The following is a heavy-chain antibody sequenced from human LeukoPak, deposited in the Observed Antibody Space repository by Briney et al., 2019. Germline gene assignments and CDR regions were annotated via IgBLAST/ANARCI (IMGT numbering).Heavy chain of an antibody. CDR1: GFTFSSCG. CDR3: ARVADFWSGYNDY. V-gene: IGHV3-33*01. CDR2: IWYDGSNK. Sequence: PGGSLRLSCAASGFTFSSCGMHWVRQAPGKGLEWVAVIWYDGSNKYYADSVKGRFTISRDNSKNTLYLQMNSLRAEDTAVYYCARVADFWSGYNDYWGQGTLVTVSS. D-gene: IGHD3-3*01. J-gene: IGHJ4*02.